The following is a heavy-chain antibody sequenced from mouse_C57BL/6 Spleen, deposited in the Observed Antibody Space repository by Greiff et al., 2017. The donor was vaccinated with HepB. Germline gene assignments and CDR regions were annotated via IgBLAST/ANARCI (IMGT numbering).Heavy chain of an antibody. J-gene: IGHJ4*01. V-gene: IGHV1-55*01. Sequence: QVQLQQPGAELVKPGASVKMSCKASGYTFTSYWITWVKQRPGQGLEWIGDIYPGSGSTNYNEKFKSKATLTVDTSSSTAYMQLSSLTSEDSAVYYCARHGSSFYYAMDYWGQGTSVTVSS. CDR1: GYTFTSYW. D-gene: IGHD1-1*01. CDR2: IYPGSGST. CDR3: ARHGSSFYYAMDY.